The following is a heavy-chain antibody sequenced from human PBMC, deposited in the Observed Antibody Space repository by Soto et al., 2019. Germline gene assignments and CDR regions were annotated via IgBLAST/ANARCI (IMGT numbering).Heavy chain of an antibody. J-gene: IGHJ6*02. CDR2: IYYSGST. V-gene: IGHV4-39*01. D-gene: IGHD6-19*01. CDR1: GGSISSSSYY. Sequence: PSETLSLTCTVSGGSISSSSYYWGWIRQPPGKGLEWIGSIYYSGSTYYNPSLKSRVTISVDTSKNQFSLKLSSVTAADTAVYYCARFDRSGHGRYSSGWYYYYYGMDVWGQGTTVTVSS. CDR3: ARFDRSGHGRYSSGWYYYYYGMDV.